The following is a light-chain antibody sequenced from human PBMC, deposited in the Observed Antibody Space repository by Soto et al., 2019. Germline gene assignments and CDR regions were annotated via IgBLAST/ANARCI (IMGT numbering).Light chain of an antibody. CDR3: SSYTRDTTVV. CDR2: EVT. J-gene: IGLJ2*01. V-gene: IGLV2-14*01. Sequence: QSALTRPASVSGSPGQSITISCAGTNNDVGAYNYVSWYRQHPGKAPQLMIFEVTNRPSGVSDRFSGSKSGYTASLTISGLQAEDEADYYCSSYTRDTTVVFGGGTQLTVL. CDR1: NNDVGAYNY.